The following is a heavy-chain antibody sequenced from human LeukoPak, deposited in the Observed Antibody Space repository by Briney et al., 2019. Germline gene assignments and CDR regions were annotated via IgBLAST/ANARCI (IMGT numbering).Heavy chain of an antibody. CDR3: ARGRKYSYGTYYYGLDV. CDR2: ISLSTSGK. CDR1: GFAFSDYD. J-gene: IGHJ6*02. Sequence: GGSLRLSCAASGFAFSDYDMSWVRQAPGKGLEWVSSISLSTSGKTYADSVKGRFTISTDKAKNTLYLQMDSLRAEDTAIYYCARGRKYSYGTYYYGLDVWGQGTTVTVCS. V-gene: IGHV3-23*01. D-gene: IGHD5-18*01.